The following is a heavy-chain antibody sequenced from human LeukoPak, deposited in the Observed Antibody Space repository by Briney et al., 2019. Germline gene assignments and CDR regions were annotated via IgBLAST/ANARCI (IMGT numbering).Heavy chain of an antibody. CDR3: ARDKGIVGASGY. V-gene: IGHV4-39*07. J-gene: IGHJ4*02. D-gene: IGHD1-26*01. Sequence: SETLSLTCNVSGGSMSNIYYWGWIRQPPGKGLDWIGSIYYSGSTYYNPSLKSRVTISVDTSKNQFSLKLSSVTAADTAVYYCARDKGIVGASGYWGQGTLVTVSS. CDR2: IYYSGST. CDR1: GGSMSNIYY.